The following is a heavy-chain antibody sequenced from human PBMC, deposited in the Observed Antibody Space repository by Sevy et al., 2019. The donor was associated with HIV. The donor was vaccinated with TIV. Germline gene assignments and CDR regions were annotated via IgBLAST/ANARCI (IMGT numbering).Heavy chain of an antibody. Sequence: GGSLRLSCAASGFTFSSYWMSWVRQAPGNGLEWVANIKQDGSEKYYVDSVKGRFTISRDNAKNSLYLQMNSLRAEDTAVYYCAREGGDCGGDCYNDYWGQGTLVTVSS. D-gene: IGHD2-21*02. V-gene: IGHV3-7*01. CDR3: AREGGDCGGDCYNDY. J-gene: IGHJ4*02. CDR1: GFTFSSYW. CDR2: IKQDGSEK.